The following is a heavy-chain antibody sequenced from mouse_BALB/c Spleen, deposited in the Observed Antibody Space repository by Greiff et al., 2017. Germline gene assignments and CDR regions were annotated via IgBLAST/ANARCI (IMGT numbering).Heavy chain of an antibody. D-gene: IGHD2-1*01. CDR3: TRADGNPYAMDY. CDR2: ISSGGSYT. Sequence: EVQVVESGGGLVKPGGSLKLSCAASGFTFSSYTMSWVRQTPEKRLEWVATISSGGSYTYYPDSVKGRFTISRDNAKNTLYLQMSSLKSEDTAMYYCTRADGNPYAMDYWGQGTSVTVSS. V-gene: IGHV5-6-4*01. CDR1: GFTFSSYT. J-gene: IGHJ4*01.